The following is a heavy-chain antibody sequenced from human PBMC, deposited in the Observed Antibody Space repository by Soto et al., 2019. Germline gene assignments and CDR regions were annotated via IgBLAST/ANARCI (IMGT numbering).Heavy chain of an antibody. CDR3: AKDQSGYDHYPMDV. CDR1: GFIFSSYG. J-gene: IGHJ6*02. V-gene: IGHV3-30*18. CDR2: ISYDGINK. D-gene: IGHD3-3*01. Sequence: QVQLVESGGGVVQPGRSLRLSCAASGFIFSSYGMHWVRQAPGKGLEWVAVISYDGINKNHADSVKGRFTISRDNSKNSLHLQMNSLRAEDTAVYYCAKDQSGYDHYPMDVWGQGTAVTVSS.